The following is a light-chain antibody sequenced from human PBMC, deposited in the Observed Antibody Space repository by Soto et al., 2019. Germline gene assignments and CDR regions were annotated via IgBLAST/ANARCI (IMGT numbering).Light chain of an antibody. J-gene: IGKJ3*01. Sequence: DIQLTQSPSFLSASVGDRVTITCRASQGFSSYLAWYQQKPGKAPKLLIYAASTLQSGVPSRFSGSGSGTEFTLTISSLQPEDFATYYCQQLNSYPPERFTFGPGTKVDIK. CDR3: QQLNSYPPERFT. CDR1: QGFSSY. V-gene: IGKV1-9*01. CDR2: AAS.